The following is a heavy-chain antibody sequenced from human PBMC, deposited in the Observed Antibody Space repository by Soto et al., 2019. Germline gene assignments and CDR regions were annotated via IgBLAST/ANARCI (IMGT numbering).Heavy chain of an antibody. J-gene: IGHJ4*02. Sequence: XETLSLTCRVSGGSIRNYYWNWIRQPPGRGLEWIGYVYHSGSTNYNPSLKSRVSMSVDVSRNHFSLTLHSVTAADTAVYFCTSSYSTSSSPDYWGQGTLVTVSS. D-gene: IGHD6-6*01. V-gene: IGHV4-59*01. CDR3: TSSYSTSSSPDY. CDR1: GGSIRNYY. CDR2: VYHSGST.